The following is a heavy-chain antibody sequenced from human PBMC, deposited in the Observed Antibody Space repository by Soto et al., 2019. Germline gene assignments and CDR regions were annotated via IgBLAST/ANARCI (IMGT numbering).Heavy chain of an antibody. CDR1: GGSVSSGNYY. CDR3: APQYCTSTSCKNWFDP. D-gene: IGHD2-2*01. V-gene: IGHV4-61*01. CDR2: IYYSGST. J-gene: IGHJ5*02. Sequence: PSETLSLTCTVSGGSVSSGNYYWNWIRQPPGKGLEWIGYIYYSGSTNYNPSLKSRVIISVDTSKNQFSLKLSSVPAADTAVYYCAPQYCTSTSCKNWFDPWGQGTLVTVSS.